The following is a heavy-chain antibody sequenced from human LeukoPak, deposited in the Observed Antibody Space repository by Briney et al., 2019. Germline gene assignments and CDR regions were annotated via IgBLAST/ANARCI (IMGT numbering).Heavy chain of an antibody. CDR1: GFTFGDYA. D-gene: IGHD3-22*01. CDR3: TRDRERYSDSSGYYNY. J-gene: IGHJ4*02. CDR2: IRSKAYGGTT. Sequence: SGGSLRLSCTASGFTFGDYAMSWFRQAPGEGLEWVGFIRSKAYGGTTEYAASVKGRFTISRDDSKSIAYLQMNSLKTEDTAVYYCTRDRERYSDSSGYYNYWGQGTPVTVSS. V-gene: IGHV3-49*03.